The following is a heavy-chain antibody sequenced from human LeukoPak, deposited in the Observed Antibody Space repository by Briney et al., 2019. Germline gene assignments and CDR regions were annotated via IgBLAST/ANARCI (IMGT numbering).Heavy chain of an antibody. CDR1: GVSFSGYY. CDR3: ARRSSYSSSSGVGY. V-gene: IGHV4-34*01. J-gene: IGHJ4*02. CDR2: INHSGST. Sequence: TSETLSLTCAVYGVSFSGYYYNWIRQPPGKGLEWIGEINHSGSTNYNPSLKSRVSISVDTTKNQFSLKLSSVTAADTAVYFCARRSSYSSSSGVGYWGQGTLVTVSS. D-gene: IGHD6-6*01.